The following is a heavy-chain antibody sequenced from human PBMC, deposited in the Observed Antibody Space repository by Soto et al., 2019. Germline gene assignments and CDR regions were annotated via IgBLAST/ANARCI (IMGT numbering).Heavy chain of an antibody. J-gene: IGHJ4*02. D-gene: IGHD2-21*02. CDR1: GDSINNRSYY. CDR3: ARQRTSVVTQAYFDS. V-gene: IGHV4-39*01. CDR2: IYYSGST. Sequence: SETLSLTCTVTGDSINNRSYYWGWIRQPPGKGLEWIGSIYYSGSTYNTPSLNSRVSMSVDTSKNQFSLKLSSVTAADTALYYCARQRTSVVTQAYFDSWGQGSLVTVSS.